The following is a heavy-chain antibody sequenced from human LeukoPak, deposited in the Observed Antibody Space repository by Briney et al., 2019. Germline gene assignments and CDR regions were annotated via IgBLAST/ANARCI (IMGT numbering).Heavy chain of an antibody. D-gene: IGHD4-17*01. V-gene: IGHV5-51*01. CDR2: IYPVDSDI. J-gene: IGHJ6*02. CDR1: GFSFTFTKNW. CDR3: ARHLATVTASRQYYYYGMDV. Sequence: GESLKISCKASGFSFTFTKNWIGWVRQVPGKGLEWMGIIYPVDSDIRYNPSFQGQVTISADKSISTTYLQWSSLKASDTAIYYCARHLATVTASRQYYYYGMDVWGQGTTVTVSS.